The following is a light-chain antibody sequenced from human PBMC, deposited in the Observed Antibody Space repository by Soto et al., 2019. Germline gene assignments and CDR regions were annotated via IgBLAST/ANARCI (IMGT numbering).Light chain of an antibody. CDR1: QSLLHTNGYNY. Sequence: DLVMTQSPLSLPVTPGEPASISCRSSQSLLHTNGYNYLDWYLQKPGQSPQLLVYLGSNRASGVPERFSATGSGTDFTLKISRVEAEDVGIYYCMQGLQTPTFGQGTRLEIK. V-gene: IGKV2-28*01. J-gene: IGKJ5*01. CDR2: LGS. CDR3: MQGLQTPT.